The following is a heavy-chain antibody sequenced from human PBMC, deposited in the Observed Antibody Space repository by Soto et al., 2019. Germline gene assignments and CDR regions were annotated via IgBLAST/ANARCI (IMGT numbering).Heavy chain of an antibody. CDR2: ISWDGGST. V-gene: IGHV3-43*01. D-gene: IGHD7-27*01. Sequence: GGSLRLSCAASGFTFDDYTMHWVRQAPGKGLEWVSLISWDGGSTYYANSVKGRFTISRDNSKNSLYLQMNSLRTEDTALYYCAKDRTGHYGMDVWGQGTTVTVS. CDR1: GFTFDDYT. CDR3: AKDRTGHYGMDV. J-gene: IGHJ6*02.